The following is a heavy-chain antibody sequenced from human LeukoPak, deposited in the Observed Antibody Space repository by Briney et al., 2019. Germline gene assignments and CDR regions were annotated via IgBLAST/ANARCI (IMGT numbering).Heavy chain of an antibody. CDR2: IIPIFGIA. CDR1: GGTFSSYA. D-gene: IGHD6-13*01. CDR3: ARVGVLAAAGHFDY. Sequence: ASVKVSCKASGGTFSSYAISWVRQAPGQGLEWMGRIIPIFGIANYAQKFQGRVTITADISTSTAYMELSSLRSEDTAVYYCARVGVLAAAGHFDYWGQGTLVTVSS. V-gene: IGHV1-69*04. J-gene: IGHJ4*02.